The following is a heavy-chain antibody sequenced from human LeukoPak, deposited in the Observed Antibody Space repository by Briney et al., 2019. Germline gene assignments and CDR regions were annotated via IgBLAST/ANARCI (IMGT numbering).Heavy chain of an antibody. J-gene: IGHJ4*02. CDR3: ARATGNYDLG. CDR1: GFTFNSYD. V-gene: IGHV3-33*01. Sequence: GGSLRLSCAASGFTFNSYDMRWVRQAPGKGLEWVAVIWYDGSDKYYADSVKGRFTISRDNAKNSLLLQMNSLRAEDTAMYYCARATGNYDLGWGQGTLVTVSS. D-gene: IGHD3-3*01. CDR2: IWYDGSDK.